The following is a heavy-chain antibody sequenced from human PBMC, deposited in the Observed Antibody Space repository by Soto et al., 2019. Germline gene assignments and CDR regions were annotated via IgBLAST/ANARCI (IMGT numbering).Heavy chain of an antibody. J-gene: IGHJ6*02. Sequence: ASVKVSCKATGYTFTSYYMHWVRQAPGQGLEWMGIINPSGGSTRYAQKFQGRVTMTRDTSISTVYMELSRLRSDDTAVYYCARDRSAVAGLGGYYYYYGTDVWGQ. V-gene: IGHV1-46*01. D-gene: IGHD6-19*01. CDR1: GYTFTSYY. CDR3: ARDRSAVAGLGGYYYYYGTDV. CDR2: INPSGGST.